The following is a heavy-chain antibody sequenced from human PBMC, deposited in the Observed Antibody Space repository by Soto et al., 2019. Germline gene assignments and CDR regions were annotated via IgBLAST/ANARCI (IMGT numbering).Heavy chain of an antibody. Sequence: QVQLVQSGAEVKKPGASVKVSCKASGYTFTSYAMHWVHQAPGQRLEWMGWINAGNGNTKYSQKFQGRVTITRDTSASTAYMELSSLRSEDTAVYYCARVSGWYYFDYWGQGTLVTVSS. CDR2: INAGNGNT. V-gene: IGHV1-3*01. D-gene: IGHD6-19*01. J-gene: IGHJ4*02. CDR3: ARVSGWYYFDY. CDR1: GYTFTSYA.